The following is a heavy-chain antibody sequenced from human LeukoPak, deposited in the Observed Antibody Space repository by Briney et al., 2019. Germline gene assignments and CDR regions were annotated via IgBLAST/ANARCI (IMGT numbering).Heavy chain of an antibody. Sequence: PGGPLRLSCAASGFTFSSYSMNWVRQAPGKGLEWVSSISSSSNYIYYADSVKGRFTISRDNAKNSLYLQMNSLRAEDTAVYYCARGGGGSYYHLLDYWGQGTLVTVSS. D-gene: IGHD1-26*01. CDR3: ARGGGGSYYHLLDY. V-gene: IGHV3-21*01. CDR2: ISSSSNYI. CDR1: GFTFSSYS. J-gene: IGHJ4*02.